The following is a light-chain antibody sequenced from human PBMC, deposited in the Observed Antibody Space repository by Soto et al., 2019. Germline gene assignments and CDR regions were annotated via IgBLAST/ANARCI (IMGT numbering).Light chain of an antibody. CDR2: GAS. CDR1: QSVSSRY. J-gene: IGKJ1*01. V-gene: IGKV3D-20*02. CDR3: QHRSSWPGTWT. Sequence: EIVLTQSPGTLSLSPGERATLSCRASQSVSSRYLAWYQQKPGQAPRLLIYGASNRATGIPDRFSGSGSGTDFTLTISRLEPEDFAVYYCQHRSSWPGTWTFGQGTKVDIK.